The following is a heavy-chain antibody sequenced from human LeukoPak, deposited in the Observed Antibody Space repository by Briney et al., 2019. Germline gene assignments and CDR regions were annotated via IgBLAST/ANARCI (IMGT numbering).Heavy chain of an antibody. CDR3: ARAPYYYGSGSPFDY. CDR2: ISSSSTI. Sequence: GGSLRLSCAASGITFSSYMMNWVRQAPGKGLEWVSSISSSSTIYYADSVKGRFTISRDNAKNSLYLQMNSLRAEDTAVYYCARAPYYYGSGSPFDYWGQGTLVTVSS. CDR1: GITFSSYM. V-gene: IGHV3-69-1*01. J-gene: IGHJ4*02. D-gene: IGHD3-10*01.